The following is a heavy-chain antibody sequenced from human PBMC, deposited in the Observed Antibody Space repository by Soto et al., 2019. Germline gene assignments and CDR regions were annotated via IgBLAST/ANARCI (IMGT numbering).Heavy chain of an antibody. CDR2: ISTSGATR. Sequence: EVQLVESGGGLVQPGGSLRLSCVASGFTFSTDSMNWVRQAPGKGLEWVAHISTSGATRYYADSVKGRFTISRDNAKTSLYLQMDSLRNEDTAVYYCARFFGSGFDYWGQGPWSPSPQ. CDR3: ARFFGSGFDY. V-gene: IGHV3-48*02. CDR1: GFTFSTDS. D-gene: IGHD6-19*01. J-gene: IGHJ4*02.